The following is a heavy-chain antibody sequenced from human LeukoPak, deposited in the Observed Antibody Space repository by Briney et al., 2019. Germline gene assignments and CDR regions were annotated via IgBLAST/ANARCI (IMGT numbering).Heavy chain of an antibody. CDR2: MNPNSGNT. D-gene: IGHD3-9*01. V-gene: IGHV1-8*01. Sequence: ASVKVSCRASGYTFTSYDINWVRQATRQGLEWMGWMNPNSGNTGYAQKFQGRVTMTRNTSISTAYMELSSLRSEDTAVYYCARGGDILTGYYRTHENNWFDPWGQGTLVTVSS. J-gene: IGHJ5*02. CDR1: GYTFTSYD. CDR3: ARGGDILTGYYRTHENNWFDP.